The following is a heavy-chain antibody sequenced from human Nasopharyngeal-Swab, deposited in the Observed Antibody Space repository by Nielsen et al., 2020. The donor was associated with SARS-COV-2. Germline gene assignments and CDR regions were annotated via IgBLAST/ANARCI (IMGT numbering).Heavy chain of an antibody. J-gene: IGHJ4*02. CDR3: ASWAGSSRDYYGPLDY. CDR1: GVTFSPYW. CDR2: INQDGSVH. Sequence: GGSLRLSCAGSGVTFSPYWMSWVRQAPGKGLEWLANINQDGSVHYYVDSVKGRFTISRDNSKNTVFLQMNSLRAEDTAIYSCASWAGSSRDYYGPLDYWGQGNLVTVSS. D-gene: IGHD6-25*01. V-gene: IGHV3-7*03.